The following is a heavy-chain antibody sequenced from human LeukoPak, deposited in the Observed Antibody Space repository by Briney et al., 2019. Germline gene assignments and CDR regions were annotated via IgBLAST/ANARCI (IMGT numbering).Heavy chain of an antibody. D-gene: IGHD6-6*01. V-gene: IGHV1-2*02. Sequence: MHWVRQAPGQXLEWMGWINPNSGGTNYAQKFQGRVTMTRDTSISTAYMELSRLRSDDTTVYYCARDGDLYSSTSFDYWGQGTLVTVSS. J-gene: IGHJ4*02. CDR2: INPNSGGT. CDR3: ARDGDLYSSTSFDY.